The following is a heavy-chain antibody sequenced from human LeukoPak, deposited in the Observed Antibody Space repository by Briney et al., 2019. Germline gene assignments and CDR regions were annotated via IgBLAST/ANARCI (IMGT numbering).Heavy chain of an antibody. D-gene: IGHD5-12*01. V-gene: IGHV4-59*01. CDR3: ARGSGYSGNEMGY. CDR2: IYYSGST. J-gene: IGHJ4*02. Sequence: SETLSLTCTVSGGSISSYSWSWVRQPPGKGLEWIGYIYYSGSTNYNPSLKSRFTISVDTSKNQFSLKLSSVTAADTAVYYCARGSGYSGNEMGYWGQGTLVTVSS. CDR1: GGSISSYS.